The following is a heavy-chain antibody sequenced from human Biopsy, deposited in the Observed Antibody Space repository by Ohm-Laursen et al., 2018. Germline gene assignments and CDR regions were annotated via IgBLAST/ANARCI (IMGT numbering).Heavy chain of an antibody. CDR1: GDSINNYY. J-gene: IGHJ2*01. V-gene: IGHV4-4*07. CDR3: ARDRGYYSDRTVPGYFDL. D-gene: IGHD3-22*01. Sequence: SDTLSLTCTVSGDSINNYYWSWIRQPAGKGLEWIGRIYTSGSPNYNLSLESRVTMSVDTSKNQFSLNLRSATPADTAIYYCARDRGYYSDRTVPGYFDLWGRGTLVTVSS. CDR2: IYTSGSP.